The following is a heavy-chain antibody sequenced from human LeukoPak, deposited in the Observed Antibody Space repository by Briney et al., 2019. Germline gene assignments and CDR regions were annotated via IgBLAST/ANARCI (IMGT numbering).Heavy chain of an antibody. D-gene: IGHD3-9*01. V-gene: IGHV3-30*04. CDR1: GFTFSSYA. CDR3: ARDLSDYDILTGYSISPGHFDY. J-gene: IGHJ4*02. CDR2: ISYDGGNK. Sequence: GGSLRLSCAASGFTFSSYAMHWVRQAPGKGLDWVAVISYDGGNKYYADSVKGRFTISRDNSKSTLYLQMNSLRAEDTAVYYCARDLSDYDILTGYSISPGHFDYWGQGTLVTVSS.